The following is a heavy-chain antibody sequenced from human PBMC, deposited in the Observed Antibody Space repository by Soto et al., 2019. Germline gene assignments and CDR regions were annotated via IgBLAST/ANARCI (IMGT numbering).Heavy chain of an antibody. D-gene: IGHD6-19*01. V-gene: IGHV4-39*01. Sequence: QMQLQQSGPGLVKPSETLSLNCTVSGGSISSRRFYWGWIRQPPGKGLEWIASIYYSGNTYYNPSLKSRVTISVDTSKTQLFLKLSSVTAADTAVYYCATGGGIAVAGVWGQGTLVTVSS. CDR1: GGSISSRRFY. CDR3: ATGGGIAVAGV. J-gene: IGHJ4*02. CDR2: IYYSGNT.